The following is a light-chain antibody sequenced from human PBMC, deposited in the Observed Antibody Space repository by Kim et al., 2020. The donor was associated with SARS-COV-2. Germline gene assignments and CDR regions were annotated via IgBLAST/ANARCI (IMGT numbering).Light chain of an antibody. CDR1: QDISNY. J-gene: IGKJ1*01. CDR3: QKYDRAPWT. V-gene: IGKV1-27*01. CDR2: ATS. Sequence: IQMTQSPSSLSASVGDEVTITCRASQDISNYLAWYQQKPGKAPKLLMYATSTLQSGVPSRFRGSRSGTDFTLIITRLQPEDVATYFCQKYDRAPWTFGQGTKVDIK.